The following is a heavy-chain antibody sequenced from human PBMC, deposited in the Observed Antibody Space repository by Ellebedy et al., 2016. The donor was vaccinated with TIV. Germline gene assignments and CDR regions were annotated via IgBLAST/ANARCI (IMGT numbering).Heavy chain of an antibody. CDR2: INGRGGDT. Sequence: GESLKISCAASGFSFSSYAMTWVRQAPGKGLEWVSSINGRGGDTYYADSVKGRFTVSRDNSKNTLYLQMNSLRAEDTAVYYCARDIGYPSGDFDYWGQGTLVTVSS. CDR1: GFSFSSYA. V-gene: IGHV3-23*01. D-gene: IGHD1-26*01. CDR3: ARDIGYPSGDFDY. J-gene: IGHJ4*02.